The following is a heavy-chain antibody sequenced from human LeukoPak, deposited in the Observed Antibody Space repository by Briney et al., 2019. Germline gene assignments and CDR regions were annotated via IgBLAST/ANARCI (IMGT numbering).Heavy chain of an antibody. D-gene: IGHD5-12*01. J-gene: IGHJ4*02. CDR1: GGSISTYY. V-gene: IGHV4-59*08. Sequence: SETLSLTCTVSGGSISTYYWSWIRQPPGKGLEWIGYIHYSGTTNYNPSLRNRVTISLDTSKNQFSLNLSSVTAADTAVYYCARMGGYSGYATHWGQGTLVTVSS. CDR3: ARMGGYSGYATH. CDR2: IHYSGTT.